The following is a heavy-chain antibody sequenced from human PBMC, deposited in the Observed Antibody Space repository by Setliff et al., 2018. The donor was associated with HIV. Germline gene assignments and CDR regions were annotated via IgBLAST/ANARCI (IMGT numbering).Heavy chain of an antibody. CDR2: IDYSGST. CDR1: GRSLSIYF. CDR3: ARRVPPKALYYYYYYMDV. V-gene: IGHV4-39*01. D-gene: IGHD3-10*01. J-gene: IGHJ6*03. Sequence: SETLSLTCAVYGRSLSIYFWTWIRQPPGKGPEDIGSIDYSGSTYYNPSLESRVTISVDTSKNQFSLKLSSVTAADTAVYYCARRVPPKALYYYYYYMDVWGKGTTVTVSS.